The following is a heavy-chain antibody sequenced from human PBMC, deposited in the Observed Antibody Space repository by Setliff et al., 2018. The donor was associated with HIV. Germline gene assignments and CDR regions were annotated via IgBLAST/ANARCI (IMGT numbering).Heavy chain of an antibody. CDR1: GYTFTGYY. V-gene: IGHV1-8*02. J-gene: IGHJ6*03. CDR3: ARARRDSYDRGRRNHYYIDV. Sequence: ASVKVSCKASGYTFTGYYMHWVRQAPGQGLEWMGWMNPNSGNTGYAQKFQGRVTMTRDTSISTAYMELNNLKFEDTAVYYCARARRDSYDRGRRNHYYIDVWGKGTTVTVSS. D-gene: IGHD3-22*01. CDR2: MNPNSGNT.